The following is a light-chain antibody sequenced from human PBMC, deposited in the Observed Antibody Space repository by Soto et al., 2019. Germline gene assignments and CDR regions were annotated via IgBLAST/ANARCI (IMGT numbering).Light chain of an antibody. CDR3: QQYHKWPLT. Sequence: EIVMTQSPATLSVSPGERAILSCRASQSVTSNLAWYQQKPRQAPRLLIYTTSTRATGIPARFSGSGSQTEFTLTISSLQSEDFAVYYCQQYHKWPLTFGQGTKVEIK. J-gene: IGKJ1*01. CDR2: TTS. CDR1: QSVTSN. V-gene: IGKV3-15*01.